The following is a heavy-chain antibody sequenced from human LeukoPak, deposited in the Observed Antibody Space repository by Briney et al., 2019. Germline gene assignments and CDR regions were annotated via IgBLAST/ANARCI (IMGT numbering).Heavy chain of an antibody. J-gene: IGHJ6*03. CDR3: ARILEGYHYYMDV. Sequence: GGSLRLSCAASGVTFSDYYMSWIRQAPGKGLQGVSYIGTGATITYYADSVKGRFTISRDNAKNSLYLQMNSLRVEDTAVYYCARILEGYHYYMDVWGKGTTVTVSS. CDR2: IGTGATIT. CDR1: GVTFSDYY. V-gene: IGHV3-11*04. D-gene: IGHD6-13*01.